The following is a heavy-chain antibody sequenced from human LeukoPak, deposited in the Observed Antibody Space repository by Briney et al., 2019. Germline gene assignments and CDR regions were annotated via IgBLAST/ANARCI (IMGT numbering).Heavy chain of an antibody. CDR1: GFSFRGSA. CDR3: TRDGDTYCSRANCYVDNFYGLDV. D-gene: IGHD2-2*01. Sequence: GGSLRLSCAASGFSFRGSAMHWVRQASGKGLEWVGRIRSKANSYVTTYAESVTGRFTISRDDSTNTAYLQMHSLNTEDTAVYYCTRDGDTYCSRANCYVDNFYGLDVWGQGTGVIVSS. V-gene: IGHV3-73*01. J-gene: IGHJ6*02. CDR2: IRSKANSYVT.